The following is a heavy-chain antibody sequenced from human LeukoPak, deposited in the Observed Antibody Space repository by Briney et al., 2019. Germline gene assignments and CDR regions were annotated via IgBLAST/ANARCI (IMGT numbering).Heavy chain of an antibody. CDR2: IYYSGST. D-gene: IGHD2-2*01. CDR3: ARGDIVVVPAAGDAFDI. J-gene: IGHJ3*02. V-gene: IGHV4-59*01. Sequence: PSETLSLTCTVAGGSISSYYWSWIRQPPGKGLGWVGYIYYSGSTNYNPSLKSRVTISVDTSKNQFSLKLSSVTAADTAVYYCARGDIVVVPAAGDAFDIWGQGTMVTVSS. CDR1: GGSISSYY.